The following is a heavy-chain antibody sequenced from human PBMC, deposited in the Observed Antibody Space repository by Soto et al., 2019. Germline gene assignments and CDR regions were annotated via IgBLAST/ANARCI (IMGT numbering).Heavy chain of an antibody. CDR3: ARSRSGAVADSFDF. J-gene: IGHJ4*02. D-gene: IGHD3-10*01. CDR1: GFSFSRYA. V-gene: IGHV3-30*04. CDR2: ISKDGSHK. Sequence: QVQVVESGGGMVEPGRSLRLSCAASGFSFSRYAIHWVRQAPGKGLEWVAVISKDGSHKYYLGSVKGRFTISRDNSKHILSLHTNSLTNEDTAVYYCARSRSGAVADSFDFWGQGTLVTVSS.